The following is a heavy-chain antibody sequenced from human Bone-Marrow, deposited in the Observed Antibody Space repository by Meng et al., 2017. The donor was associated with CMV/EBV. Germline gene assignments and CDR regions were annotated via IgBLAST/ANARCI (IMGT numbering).Heavy chain of an antibody. Sequence: GGSLRLSCVASGFTFSSYWMHWVRQAPGKGLVWDSRINSDGSSTNYADSVKGRFTISRDSAKNTLYLQMNSLRAGDTAVYYCARGYSGTYRVDYWGQGTLVTVSS. CDR1: GFTFSSYW. D-gene: IGHD1-26*01. CDR3: ARGYSGTYRVDY. J-gene: IGHJ4*02. CDR2: INSDGSST. V-gene: IGHV3-74*01.